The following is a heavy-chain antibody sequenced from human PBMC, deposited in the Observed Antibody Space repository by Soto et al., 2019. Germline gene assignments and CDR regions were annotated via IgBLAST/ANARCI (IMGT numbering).Heavy chain of an antibody. CDR1: GYTFTSYY. D-gene: IGHD3-22*01. J-gene: IGHJ6*02. V-gene: IGHV1-46*01. Sequence: ASVKVSCKASGYTFTSYYMHWVRQAPGQGLEGMGIINPSGGSTSYAQKFQGRVTMTRDTSTSTVYMELSSLRSEDTAVYYCAREFDYYYDRSGYYPTHYYYGMDVWGQGNTVTVSS. CDR2: INPSGGST. CDR3: AREFDYYYDRSGYYPTHYYYGMDV.